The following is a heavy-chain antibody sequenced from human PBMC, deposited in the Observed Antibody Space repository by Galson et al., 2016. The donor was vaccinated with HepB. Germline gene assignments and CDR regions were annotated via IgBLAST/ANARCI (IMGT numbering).Heavy chain of an antibody. CDR2: IFYSGSP. V-gene: IGHV4-30-4*01. Sequence: TLSLTCTVSGASMRTGDYYWTWIRQPPGKGLELIGYIFYSGSPYYNPSLKSRVSISADMSNKQFSLKLSSVTAADTAVYYCAKTYTYGLRFDYWGQGTLVTVSS. J-gene: IGHJ4*02. D-gene: IGHD5-18*01. CDR3: AKTYTYGLRFDY. CDR1: GASMRTGDYY.